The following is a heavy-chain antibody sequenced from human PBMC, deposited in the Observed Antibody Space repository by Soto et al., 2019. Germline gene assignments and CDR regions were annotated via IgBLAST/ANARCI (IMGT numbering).Heavy chain of an antibody. Sequence: SETLSLTCTVSGGSISNGYYYWSWVRQPPGKGLEWIGEISHRGSTNYSPSLRSRITISIDKSKNQFSLNLSSVTAADTAVYHCARGVGWAFDDWGQGTLVTVSS. J-gene: IGHJ4*02. D-gene: IGHD6-19*01. CDR2: ISHRGST. CDR1: GGSISNGYYY. V-gene: IGHV4-4*02. CDR3: ARGVGWAFDD.